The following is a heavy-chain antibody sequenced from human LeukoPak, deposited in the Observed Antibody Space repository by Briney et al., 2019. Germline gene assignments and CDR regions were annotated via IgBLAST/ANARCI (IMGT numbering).Heavy chain of an antibody. CDR3: ASAYDSSGYYPFDY. D-gene: IGHD3-22*01. V-gene: IGHV4-39*01. J-gene: IGHJ4*02. CDR2: IYYSGST. CDR1: GGSISSSSYY. Sequence: PSETLSLTCTVSGGSISSSSYYWGWIRQPPGKGLEWIGSIYYSGSTYYNPSLKSRVTISVDTSKNQFSLKPSSVTAADTAVYYCASAYDSSGYYPFDYWGQGTLVTVSS.